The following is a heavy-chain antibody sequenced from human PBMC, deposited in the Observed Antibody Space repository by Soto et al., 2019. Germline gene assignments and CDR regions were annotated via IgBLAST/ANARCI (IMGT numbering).Heavy chain of an antibody. J-gene: IGHJ6*02. V-gene: IGHV3-23*01. CDR3: ARRPYYYGMDV. Sequence: GGSLRLSCAASGFTFSSYAMSWVRQAPGKGLEWVSGISGSGGSTSYADSVKGRFTISRDNAKNTLYLQMNSLRAEDTAVYYCARRPYYYGMDVWGQGTTVTVS. CDR1: GFTFSSYA. CDR2: ISGSGGST.